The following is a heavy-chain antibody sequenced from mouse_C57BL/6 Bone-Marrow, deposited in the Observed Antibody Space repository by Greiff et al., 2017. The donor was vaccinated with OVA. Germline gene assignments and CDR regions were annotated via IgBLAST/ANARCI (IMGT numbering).Heavy chain of an antibody. V-gene: IGHV1-82*01. Sequence: VMLVESGPELVKPGASVKISCKASGYAFSSSWMNWVKQRPGKGLEWIGRIYPGDGDTNYNGKFKGKATLTADKSSSTAYMQLSSLTSEDSAVYFCAGNWGWFAYWGQGTLVTVSA. J-gene: IGHJ3*01. CDR1: GYAFSSSW. CDR3: AGNWGWFAY. CDR2: IYPGDGDT.